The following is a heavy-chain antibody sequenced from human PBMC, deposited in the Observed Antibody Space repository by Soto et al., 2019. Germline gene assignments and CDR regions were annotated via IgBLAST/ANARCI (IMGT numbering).Heavy chain of an antibody. D-gene: IGHD3-10*01. V-gene: IGHV1-69*01. CDR3: ARDRDDYGSGNYYNRIDF. J-gene: IGHJ4*02. CDR2: IIPIFGTP. CDR1: GGIFSTYA. Sequence: QVQLVQSGAEVKKPGSSVKVSCKASGGIFSTYAISWLRRAPGQGLEWMGGIIPIFGTPTYAQRFQGRLTITADESTSTAYMELSRLRSEDTAVYYGARDRDDYGSGNYYNRIDFWGQGNLVTDSS.